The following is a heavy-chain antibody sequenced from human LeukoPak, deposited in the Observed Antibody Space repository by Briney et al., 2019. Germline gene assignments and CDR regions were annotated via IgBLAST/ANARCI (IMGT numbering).Heavy chain of an antibody. CDR2: INPDSGTT. V-gene: IGHV1-46*01. J-gene: IGHJ4*02. D-gene: IGHD5-24*01. Sequence: ASVKVSCKASGYTFATYYMHWVRQAPGQGLEWVGTINPDSGTTIYAQKFQGRVTLTRDTSTSTGYMELRSLRSEDTARYYCARAMGNNRDVYNFYFDYWGQGTLVTVSS. CDR3: ARAMGNNRDVYNFYFDY. CDR1: GYTFATYY.